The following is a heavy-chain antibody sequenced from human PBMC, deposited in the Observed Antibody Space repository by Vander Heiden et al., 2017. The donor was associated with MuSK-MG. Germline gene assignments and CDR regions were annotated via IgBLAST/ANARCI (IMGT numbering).Heavy chain of an antibody. V-gene: IGHV3-20*01. D-gene: IGHD3-3*01. CDR2: INWNGGST. CDR3: AREGLLEGGDAFDI. CDR1: GFTFDGYG. J-gene: IGHJ3*02. Sequence: EVQLVESGGGVVRHGGSLRLSCAASGFTFDGYGMGWVRQAPGKGLEWVSGINWNGGSTGYADSVKGRFTISRDNAKNSLYLQMNSLRAEDTALYHCAREGLLEGGDAFDIWGQGTMVTVSS.